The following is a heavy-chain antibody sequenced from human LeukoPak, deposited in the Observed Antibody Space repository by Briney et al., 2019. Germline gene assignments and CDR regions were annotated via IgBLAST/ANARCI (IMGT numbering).Heavy chain of an antibody. CDR1: GYTFTSYD. CDR3: ARGSLAVAGTIDAFDI. Sequence: ASVKVSCKASGYTFTSYDINWVRQATGQGLEWMGWMSPNSGNTGYAQKFQGRVTMTRNTSISTAYMELSSLRSEDTAVYYCARGSLAVAGTIDAFDIWGQGTMVTVSS. J-gene: IGHJ3*02. CDR2: MSPNSGNT. D-gene: IGHD6-19*01. V-gene: IGHV1-8*01.